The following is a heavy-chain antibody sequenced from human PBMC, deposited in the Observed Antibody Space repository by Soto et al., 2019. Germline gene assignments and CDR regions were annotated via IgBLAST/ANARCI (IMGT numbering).Heavy chain of an antibody. V-gene: IGHV1-46*01. CDR3: ARAFYSSGWYGYFQH. CDR1: GYTFASYY. J-gene: IGHJ1*01. D-gene: IGHD6-19*01. Sequence: GASVKVSCKASGYTFASYYMHWVRQAPGQGLEWMGVINPSADTTSYAQKFKGRVTMTRDTSTSTVYMELTSLRSEDTAVYYCARAFYSSGWYGYFQHWGQDTLVTVSS. CDR2: INPSADTT.